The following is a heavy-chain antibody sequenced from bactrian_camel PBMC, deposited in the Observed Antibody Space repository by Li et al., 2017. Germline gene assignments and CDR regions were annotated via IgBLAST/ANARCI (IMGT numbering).Heavy chain of an antibody. CDR3: ATTLTSWYGEHSGY. J-gene: IGHJ6*01. CDR2: IDSGGTRT. D-gene: IGHD5*01. Sequence: HVQLVESGGGLVQPGGSLTLSCAASGFTFSTYYMNWVRQAPGKGLEWASSIDSGGTRTVYVDSVGGRFTMSRDNAKSAVYLQMNSLKADDTALYYCATTLTSWYGEHSGYWGQGTQVTVS. CDR1: GFTFSTYY. V-gene: IGHV3-2*01.